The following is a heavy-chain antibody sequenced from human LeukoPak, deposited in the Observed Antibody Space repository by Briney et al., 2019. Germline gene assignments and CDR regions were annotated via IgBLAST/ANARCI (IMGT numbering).Heavy chain of an antibody. Sequence: ASVKVSCKASGYTFTSYAMNRVRQAPGQGLEWMGWINPNGGGREYAQKFQGRVNMTRDTAISTAYMELSSLTFDDTAIYYCARVGYFYGSGSQTGGYLDYWGQGTLVTVSS. CDR3: ARVGYFYGSGSQTGGYLDY. D-gene: IGHD3-10*01. CDR1: GYTFTSYA. J-gene: IGHJ4*02. V-gene: IGHV1-2*02. CDR2: INPNGGGR.